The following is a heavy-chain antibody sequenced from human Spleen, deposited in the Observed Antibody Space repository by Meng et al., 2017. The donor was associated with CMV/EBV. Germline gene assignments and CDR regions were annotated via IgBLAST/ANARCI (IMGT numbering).Heavy chain of an antibody. V-gene: IGHV1-46*01. CDR2: INPSGGST. Sequence: ASVKVSCKASGYTFTSYYMHWVRQAPGQGLEWMGIINPSGGSTSYAQKFQGRVTMTRDTSTSTVYMELSSLRSEDTAVYYCARVPLAPPNSGYDIYYYGMDVWGQGTTVTVSS. CDR1: GYTFTSYY. J-gene: IGHJ6*02. CDR3: ARVPLAPPNSGYDIYYYGMDV. D-gene: IGHD5-12*01.